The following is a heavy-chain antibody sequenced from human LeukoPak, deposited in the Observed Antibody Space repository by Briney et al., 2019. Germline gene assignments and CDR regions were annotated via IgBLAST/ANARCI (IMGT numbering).Heavy chain of an antibody. CDR2: ISAYNGNT. J-gene: IGHJ4*02. D-gene: IGHD2-15*01. Sequence: ASVKVSCKASGYTFTSYGISWVRQAPGQGLEWMGWISAYNGNTNYAQKLQGRVTMTTDTSTSTAYMELRSLRSDDTAVYYCARDLQRYCSGGSCWAGDWGQGTLVTVSS. V-gene: IGHV1-18*01. CDR3: ARDLQRYCSGGSCWAGD. CDR1: GYTFTSYG.